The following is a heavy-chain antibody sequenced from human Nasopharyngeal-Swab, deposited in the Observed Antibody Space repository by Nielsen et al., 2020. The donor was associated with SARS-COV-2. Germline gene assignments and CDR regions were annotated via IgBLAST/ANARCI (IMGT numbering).Heavy chain of an antibody. J-gene: IGHJ6*02. CDR2: ISWNSGSI. D-gene: IGHD3-10*01. CDR1: GFTFDDYA. V-gene: IGHV3-9*01. CDR3: AKEQGFGELYYYYGMDV. Sequence: GGSLRLSCAASGFTFDDYAMHWVRKAPGKGLEGVSGISWNSGSIGYADSVKGRFTISRDNAKNSLYLQMNSLRAEDTALYYCAKEQGFGELYYYYGMDVWGQGTTVTVSS.